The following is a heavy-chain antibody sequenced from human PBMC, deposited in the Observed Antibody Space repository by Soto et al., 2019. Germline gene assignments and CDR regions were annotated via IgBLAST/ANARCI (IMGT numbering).Heavy chain of an antibody. CDR3: AKELTQQPDTMAHH. D-gene: IGHD3-3*01. CDR1: GFTFSNYE. Sequence: GGSLRLSCAASGFTFSNYEMVWVRQAPGKGLEWVSAISGSGGSTYYADSVKGRFTISRDNSNNTLYLQMNSLRAEDTAVYYCAKELTQQPDTMAHHWGQGTLLTISS. CDR2: ISGSGGST. J-gene: IGHJ5*02. V-gene: IGHV3-23*01.